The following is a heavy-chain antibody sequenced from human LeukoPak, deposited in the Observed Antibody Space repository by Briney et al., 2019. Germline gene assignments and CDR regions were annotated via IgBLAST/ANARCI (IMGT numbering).Heavy chain of an antibody. D-gene: IGHD4-17*01. Sequence: SETLSLTCTVSGYSISSGYYWGWIRQPPGKGLEWIGSFYDSGNTYYNPSLKSRVTISVDTSKNQFSLKLSSVTAADMAVYYCASNSYGDYVHYWGQGTLVTVSS. V-gene: IGHV4-38-2*02. CDR1: GYSISSGYY. J-gene: IGHJ4*02. CDR2: FYDSGNT. CDR3: ASNSYGDYVHY.